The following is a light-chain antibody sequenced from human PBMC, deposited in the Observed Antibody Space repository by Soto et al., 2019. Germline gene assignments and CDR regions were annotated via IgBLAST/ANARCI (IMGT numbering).Light chain of an antibody. V-gene: IGLV2-14*01. Sequence: QSVLTQPASVSGSPGQSITISCTGTSSDVGGYNYVSWYQQHPGKAPKLMIYDVSNRPSGVSNRFSGSKSGNTASLTISGLQAEDEADYYCSSYTSSSTFNYVFGTGTKVPVL. J-gene: IGLJ1*01. CDR2: DVS. CDR3: SSYTSSSTFNYV. CDR1: SSDVGGYNY.